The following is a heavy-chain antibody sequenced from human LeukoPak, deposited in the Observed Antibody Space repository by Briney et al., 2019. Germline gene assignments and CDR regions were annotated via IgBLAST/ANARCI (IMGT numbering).Heavy chain of an antibody. D-gene: IGHD2-21*02. CDR1: GFTFNSYG. Sequence: GGSLRLSCAASGFTFNSYGMHWVRRAPGKGLEWVAVISYDGSNKYYADSVKGRFTVSRDNSKNTLYLQMNSLRAEDTAVYYCAKDKGCGGDCYWYYFDYWGQGTLVTDSS. CDR2: ISYDGSNK. V-gene: IGHV3-30*18. J-gene: IGHJ4*02. CDR3: AKDKGCGGDCYWYYFDY.